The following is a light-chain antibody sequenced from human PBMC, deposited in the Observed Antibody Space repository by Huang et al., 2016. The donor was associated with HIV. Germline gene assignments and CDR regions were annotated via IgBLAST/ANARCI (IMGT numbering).Light chain of an antibody. J-gene: IGKJ2*01. V-gene: IGKV2-28*01. Sequence: DLVMTQSPLFLSVTPGEPAAISCRSSQSLLHNNGYKYLDWYLQKPGQSTQIIIYLHSKRASGVPDRCSCSGSDTNFALNISRVEADDVRVYYRMQALHTPYTFGQGTKLEIK. CDR3: MQALHTPYT. CDR2: LHS. CDR1: QSLLHNNGYKY.